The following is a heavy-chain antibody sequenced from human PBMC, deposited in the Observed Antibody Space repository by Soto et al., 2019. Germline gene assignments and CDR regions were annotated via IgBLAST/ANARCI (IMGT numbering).Heavy chain of an antibody. V-gene: IGHV1-18*01. J-gene: IGHJ5*02. CDR3: ARLWSYCSGGSCYSEHWFDP. CDR2: ISAYNGNT. D-gene: IGHD2-15*01. Sequence: ASVKVSCKASGYTFTSYGISWVRQAPGQGLEWMGWISAYNGNTNYAQKLQGRVTMTTDTSTSTAYMELRSLRSDDTAVYYCARLWSYCSGGSCYSEHWFDPWGQGTLVNVSS. CDR1: GYTFTSYG.